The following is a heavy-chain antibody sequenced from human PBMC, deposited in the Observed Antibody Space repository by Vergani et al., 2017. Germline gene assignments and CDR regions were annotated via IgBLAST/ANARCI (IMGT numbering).Heavy chain of an antibody. CDR3: ARQIAARYXLDN. CDR1: GFTFSSYG. D-gene: IGHD6-6*01. J-gene: IGHJ4*02. Sequence: QVQLVESGGGVVQPGRSLRLSCAASGFTFSSYGMHWVRQAPGKGLEWVALIWYDGSNKDYADSVKGRFTISRDNSKNTLYLQMNSLRVEDTAVYYCARQIAARYXLDNWGQGTLLTVSS. V-gene: IGHV3-33*01. CDR2: IWYDGSNK.